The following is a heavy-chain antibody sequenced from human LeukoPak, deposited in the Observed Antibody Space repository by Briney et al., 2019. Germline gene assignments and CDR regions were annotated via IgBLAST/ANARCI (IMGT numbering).Heavy chain of an antibody. CDR2: IYYSGST. V-gene: IGHV4-59*01. CDR1: GGPISSYY. J-gene: IGHJ3*02. Sequence: NPSETLSLTCTVSGGPISSYYWSWIRQPPGKGLEWIGYIYYSGSTNYNPSLKSRVTISVDTSKNQFSLKLSSVTAADTAVYYCARVLFTEEDAFDIWGQGTMVTVSS. CDR3: ARVLFTEEDAFDI.